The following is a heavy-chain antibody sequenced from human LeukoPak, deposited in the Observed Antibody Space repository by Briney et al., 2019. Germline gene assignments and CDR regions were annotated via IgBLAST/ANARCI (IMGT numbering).Heavy chain of an antibody. V-gene: IGHV3-33*01. J-gene: IGHJ4*02. CDR3: ARDRLTTVTTFHFDY. Sequence: GRSLRLSCAASGFTFSTYAMHWVRQAPGKGLEGVAVIWSDSTNKYYADSVRGRFTISRDNSKSTLYLQMSSLRAEDTAMYYCARDRLTTVTTFHFDYWGQGTLVTVSS. CDR2: IWSDSTNK. D-gene: IGHD4-17*01. CDR1: GFTFSTYA.